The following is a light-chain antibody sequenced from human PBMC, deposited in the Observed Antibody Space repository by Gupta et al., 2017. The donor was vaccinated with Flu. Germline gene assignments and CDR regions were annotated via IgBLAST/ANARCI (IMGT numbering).Light chain of an antibody. J-gene: IGLJ2*01. V-gene: IGLV4-69*01. Sequence: SSGRSSYAIAWQRQQPEKCPRYLMKFNSDGSLDKADVIPDRFSGSCSGAERFISISSLQSEDEADYYCQTWDTSGVFGGGTKLTVL. CDR3: QTWDTSGV. CDR1: SGRSSYA. CDR2: FNSDGSL.